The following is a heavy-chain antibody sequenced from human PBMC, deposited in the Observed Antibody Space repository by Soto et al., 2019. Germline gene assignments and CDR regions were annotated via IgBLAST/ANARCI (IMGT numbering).Heavy chain of an antibody. V-gene: IGHV2-26*01. CDR3: ARSHLASSGYDYFDY. J-gene: IGHJ4*02. CDR2: IFSNDEK. CDR1: GFSLSNARMG. D-gene: IGHD5-12*01. Sequence: SGPTLVNPIETLTLTCTVSGFSLSNARMGVSWIRQPPGKALEWLAHIFSNDEKSFSTSLKSRLTISKDTFKSQVVLTMTYMDPVDTATYYCARSHLASSGYDYFDYWGQGTLVTVSS.